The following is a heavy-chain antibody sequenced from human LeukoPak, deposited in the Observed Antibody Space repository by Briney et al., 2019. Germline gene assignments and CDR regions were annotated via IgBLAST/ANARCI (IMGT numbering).Heavy chain of an antibody. CDR1: GFTFTSYG. Sequence: QPGGSLRLSCEASGFTFTSYGMHWVRQSPGKGLEWISFIFSSTLVNYADSVKGRFTISRDNAKNSIYLQMRSLRAEDTAVYYCARTRITMIVGLASRFDYWGQGTLVTVSS. D-gene: IGHD3-22*01. CDR3: ARTRITMIVGLASRFDY. J-gene: IGHJ4*02. V-gene: IGHV3-48*01. CDR2: IFSSTLV.